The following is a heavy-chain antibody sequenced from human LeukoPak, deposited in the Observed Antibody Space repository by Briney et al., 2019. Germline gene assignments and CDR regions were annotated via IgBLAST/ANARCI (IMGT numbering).Heavy chain of an antibody. J-gene: IGHJ4*02. CDR2: ISGSGGST. D-gene: IGHD3-10*01. CDR1: GFTFSSYA. CDR3: AKYYYGSGSYYKPYHFDY. V-gene: IGHV3-23*01. Sequence: PVGSLRLSCAASGFTFSSYAMSWVRQAPGKGLEWVSAISGSGGSTYYADSVKGRFTISRDNSKNTLYLQMNSLRAEDTAVYYCAKYYYGSGSYYKPYHFDYWGQGTLVTVSS.